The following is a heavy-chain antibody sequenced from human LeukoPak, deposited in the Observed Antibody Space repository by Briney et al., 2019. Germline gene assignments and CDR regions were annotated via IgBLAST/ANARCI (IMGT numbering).Heavy chain of an antibody. CDR2: ISSSGGST. Sequence: GGSLRLSCTVSGFTFSIFAMSWVRQAPGKGLEWVSSISSSGGSTYDADSVKGRFTISRDNSKNTLYLHMNSLRAEDTAVYYCARDIRVGAAAGKAYWGQGTLVTVSS. V-gene: IGHV3-23*01. J-gene: IGHJ4*02. CDR3: ARDIRVGAAAGKAY. CDR1: GFTFSIFA. D-gene: IGHD6-13*01.